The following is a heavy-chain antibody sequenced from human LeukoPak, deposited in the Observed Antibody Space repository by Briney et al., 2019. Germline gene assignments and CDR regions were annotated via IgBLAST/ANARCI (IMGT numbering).Heavy chain of an antibody. CDR1: GGSISNYY. J-gene: IGHJ6*02. Sequence: SETLSLTCTVSGGSISNYYWSWIRQPPGKGLEWIGYIYYSGSTNYNPSLKSRVTISVDTSKNQFSLKLSSVTAADTAVYYCAKARGKYYYGMDVWGQGTTVTVSS. V-gene: IGHV4-59*01. CDR3: AKARGKYYYGMDV. D-gene: IGHD3-10*01. CDR2: IYYSGST.